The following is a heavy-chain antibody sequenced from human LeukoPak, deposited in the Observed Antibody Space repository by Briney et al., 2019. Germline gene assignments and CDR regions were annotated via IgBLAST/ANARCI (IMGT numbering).Heavy chain of an antibody. J-gene: IGHJ5*02. Sequence: ASVKVSCKASGGTFSSFSISWVRQAPGQGREWMGGIIPIFGTANYAQKFQGRVTITADESTSTAYMELSSLRSEDTAVYYCARRPYCSGGNCHSPWGQGTLVTVSS. CDR1: GGTFSSFS. D-gene: IGHD2-15*01. CDR3: ARRPYCSGGNCHSP. CDR2: IIPIFGTA. V-gene: IGHV1-69*01.